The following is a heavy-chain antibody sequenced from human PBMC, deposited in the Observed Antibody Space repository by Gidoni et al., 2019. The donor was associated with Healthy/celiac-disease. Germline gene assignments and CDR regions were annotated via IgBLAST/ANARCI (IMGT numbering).Heavy chain of an antibody. CDR1: GYTFTSYY. V-gene: IGHV1-46*01. D-gene: IGHD3-22*01. Sequence: QVQLVQSGAEVKKPEASVKVSCQASGYTFTSYYMHWVRQAPGHGLEWMGRITPSDGSTSYAQKFQGRVTMTRDTSTSTVYMEVSSLRSEDTAVYYCARGGIVVVITPGYWGQGTLVTVSS. CDR3: ARGGIVVVITPGY. CDR2: ITPSDGST. J-gene: IGHJ4*02.